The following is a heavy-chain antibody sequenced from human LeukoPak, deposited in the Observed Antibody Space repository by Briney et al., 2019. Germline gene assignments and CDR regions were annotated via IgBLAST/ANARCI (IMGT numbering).Heavy chain of an antibody. CDR3: ARSPCSGGSCYSGVSYYYYGMDV. Sequence: ASVKVSCKASGGTFSSYAISWVRQAPGQGLEWMGGIIPIFGTANYAQKFQGRVTITADKSTSTAYMEQSSLRSEDTAVYYCARSPCSGGSCYSGVSYYYYGMDVWGKGTTVTVSS. V-gene: IGHV1-69*06. CDR2: IIPIFGTA. J-gene: IGHJ6*04. D-gene: IGHD2-15*01. CDR1: GGTFSSYA.